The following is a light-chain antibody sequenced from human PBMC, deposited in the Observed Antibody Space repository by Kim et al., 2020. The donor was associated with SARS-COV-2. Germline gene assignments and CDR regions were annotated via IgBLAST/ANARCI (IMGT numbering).Light chain of an antibody. CDR2: DVS. J-gene: IGLJ3*02. CDR1: SSDVGGYNY. Sequence: GQSITISCTGTSSDVGGYNYVSWYQQHPGEAPKLMFYDVSKRPSGVSNRFSGSKSGNTASLSISGLQAEDEADYYCSSYTSSSTWVFGGGTQLTVL. CDR3: SSYTSSSTWV. V-gene: IGLV2-14*04.